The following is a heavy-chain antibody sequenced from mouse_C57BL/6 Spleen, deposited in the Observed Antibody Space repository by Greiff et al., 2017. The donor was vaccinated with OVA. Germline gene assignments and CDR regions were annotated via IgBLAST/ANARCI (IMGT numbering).Heavy chain of an antibody. Sequence: VQLQQSGAELARPGASVKLSCKASGYTFTSYGISWVKQRPGQGLEWIGEIYPRSGNTYYNEKFKGKATLTADKSSSTAYMELRSLTSEDSAVYFCARSYYDYEDAMDYWGQGTSVTVSS. CDR1: GYTFTSYG. J-gene: IGHJ4*01. CDR3: ARSYYDYEDAMDY. CDR2: IYPRSGNT. D-gene: IGHD2-4*01. V-gene: IGHV1-81*01.